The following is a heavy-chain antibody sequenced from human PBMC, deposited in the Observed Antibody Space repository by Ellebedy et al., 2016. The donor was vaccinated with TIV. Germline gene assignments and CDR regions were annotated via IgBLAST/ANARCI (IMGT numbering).Heavy chain of an antibody. J-gene: IGHJ4*02. CDR1: GFTFSSFW. CDR2: INQVGNEK. Sequence: GESLKISCGASGFTFSSFWMGWVRRAPGKGLEWVATINQVGNEKYYVDSVKGRFTISRDNAKTSLYLQMNSLRAEDTAVYYCARVTTLATGTGYYFDYWGQGTLVTVSS. D-gene: IGHD4-17*01. CDR3: ARVTTLATGTGYYFDY. V-gene: IGHV3-7*01.